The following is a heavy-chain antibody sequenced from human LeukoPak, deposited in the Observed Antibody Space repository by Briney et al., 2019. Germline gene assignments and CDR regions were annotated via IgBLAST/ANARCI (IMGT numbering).Heavy chain of an antibody. Sequence: SETLSLTCSVSGGPINGYYWSWIRQSPSKELEWIGYIYSTGDADYNPAFESRVTISIDTSNSQFSLKLTSVTAADTAVYYCVRGGIWFGEINYYYYMDVWGKGTTVTISS. D-gene: IGHD3-10*01. V-gene: IGHV4-59*01. J-gene: IGHJ6*03. CDR1: GGPINGYY. CDR2: IYSTGDA. CDR3: VRGGIWFGEINYYYYMDV.